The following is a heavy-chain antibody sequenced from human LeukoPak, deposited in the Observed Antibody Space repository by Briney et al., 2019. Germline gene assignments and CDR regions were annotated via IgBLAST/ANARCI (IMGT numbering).Heavy chain of an antibody. CDR3: ARDPRARFANYYMDV. V-gene: IGHV3-53*01. CDR1: GFTFSITY. J-gene: IGHJ6*03. D-gene: IGHD3-16*01. CDR2: IYGGGDA. Sequence: PGGSLRLSCTASGFTFSITYMAWVRQTPGKGLEWVSVIYGGGDAYYADSVKGRFTISRDNAKNSLYLQMNSLRAEDTAVYYCARDPRARFANYYMDVWGKGTTVTVSS.